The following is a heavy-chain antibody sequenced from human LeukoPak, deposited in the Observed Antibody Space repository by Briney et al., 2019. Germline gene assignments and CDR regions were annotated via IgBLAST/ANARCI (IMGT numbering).Heavy chain of an antibody. CDR3: ARGPRRWYNWNYPGDYYYYGMDV. CDR1: GGSISSYY. Sequence: SETLSLTCTVSGGSISSYYWSWIRQPPGKGLEWIGYIYYSGSTNYNPSLKSRVTISVDTSKNQFSLKLSSVTAADTAVYYCARGPRRWYNWNYPGDYYYYGMDVWGQGTTVTVSS. V-gene: IGHV4-59*12. D-gene: IGHD1-7*01. CDR2: IYYSGST. J-gene: IGHJ6*02.